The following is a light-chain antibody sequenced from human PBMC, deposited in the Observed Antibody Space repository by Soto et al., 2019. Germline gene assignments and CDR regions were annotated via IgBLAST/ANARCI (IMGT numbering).Light chain of an antibody. CDR2: WAS. CDR1: QSVLYSSNNKNY. Sequence: DIVMTQSPDSLAVSLGERATINCKSSQSVLYSSNNKNYLAWYQQKPVQPPKLLIYWASTRESGVPDRFSGSGSWTDFTLTITSLQAEAVAVYYCQQYYSTPPWTFGQGTKVDIK. V-gene: IGKV4-1*01. CDR3: QQYYSTPPWT. J-gene: IGKJ1*01.